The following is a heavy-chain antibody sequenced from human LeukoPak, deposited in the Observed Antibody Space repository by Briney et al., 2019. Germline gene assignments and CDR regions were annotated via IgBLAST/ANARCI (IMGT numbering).Heavy chain of an antibody. J-gene: IGHJ4*02. D-gene: IGHD3-22*01. CDR1: GYTFTSYG. Sequence: ASVKVSCKASGYTFTSYGISWVRQAPGQGLEWMGWISAYNGNTNYAQKLQGRVTMTTDTSATTAYMELRSLRSDDTAVYYCARDYDSTGYFRYWGQGTLVTVSS. CDR2: ISAYNGNT. V-gene: IGHV1-18*01. CDR3: ARDYDSTGYFRY.